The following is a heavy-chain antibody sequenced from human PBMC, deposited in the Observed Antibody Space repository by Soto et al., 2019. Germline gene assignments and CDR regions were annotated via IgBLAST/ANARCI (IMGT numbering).Heavy chain of an antibody. J-gene: IGHJ4*02. CDR3: ATSHKGSTWNSFDH. CDR2: VFYTGFT. D-gene: IGHD1-1*01. V-gene: IGHV4-39*01. CDR1: GASISGSYYY. Sequence: SETLSLTCAVSGASISGSYYYWAWLRQSPGKGPEWIGSVFYTGFTSYNPSLESRVSVSVDTSKSQFSLKLSAVTAADTAVYYCATSHKGSTWNSFDHWGQGALVTVSS.